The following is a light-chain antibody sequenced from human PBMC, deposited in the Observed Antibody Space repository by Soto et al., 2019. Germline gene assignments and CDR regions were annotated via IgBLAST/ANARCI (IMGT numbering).Light chain of an antibody. Sequence: QPVLTQPASVSGSPGQSITISCTGTSSDVGTYNLVSWHQHHPGKAPKLIIYDVSKRPSGVPDRFSGSKSGNTASLTISGLQAEDEADYYCCSYAGSYTWVFGGGTKLTVL. CDR2: DVS. CDR3: CSYAGSYTWV. V-gene: IGLV2-11*01. J-gene: IGLJ3*02. CDR1: SSDVGTYNL.